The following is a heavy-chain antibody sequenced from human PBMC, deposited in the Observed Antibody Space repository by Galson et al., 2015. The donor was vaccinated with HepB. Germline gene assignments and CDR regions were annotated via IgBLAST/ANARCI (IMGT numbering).Heavy chain of an antibody. V-gene: IGHV3-30-3*01. Sequence: SLRLSCAASGFTFGTHAMHWVRQAPGKGLEWVTTISYDGNNKYYRDSVAGRFTISRDYSKNTLDLQMNSLRLEDTAVYYCARDGGLRAGAGGTFYYGMDVWGQGTTVTVSS. CDR1: GFTFGTHA. CDR2: ISYDGNNK. CDR3: ARDGGLRAGAGGTFYYGMDV. D-gene: IGHD3-16*01. J-gene: IGHJ6*02.